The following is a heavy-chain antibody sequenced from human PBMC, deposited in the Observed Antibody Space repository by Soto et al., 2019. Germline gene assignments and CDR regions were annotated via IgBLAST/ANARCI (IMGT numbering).Heavy chain of an antibody. V-gene: IGHV4-39*01. CDR3: ATYDSRGYYSSDS. J-gene: IGHJ4*02. D-gene: IGHD3-22*01. Sequence: QLQLQESGPGLVKPSETLSLTCTVSGGSISSSSYYWGWIRQPPGKGLEWIGSIYYSGSTYCNPPLMSRVTISVETSKIQFSLKLSSVTAADTAVYYCATYDSRGYYSSDSWGQGTLVTVSS. CDR2: IYYSGST. CDR1: GGSISSSSYY.